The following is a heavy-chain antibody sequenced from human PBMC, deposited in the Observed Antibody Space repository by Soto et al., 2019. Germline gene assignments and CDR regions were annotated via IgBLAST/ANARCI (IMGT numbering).Heavy chain of an antibody. Sequence: QVQLQQWGAGLLKPSETLSLTCAVYGGSFSGYYWSWIRQPPGKGLEWIGEINHSGSTNYNPSLKSRVTISVDTSKNQFSLKLSSVTAADTAVYYCARGLRYWYFDLWGRGTLVTVSS. CDR2: INHSGST. CDR3: ARGLRYWYFDL. V-gene: IGHV4-34*01. CDR1: GGSFSGYY. J-gene: IGHJ2*01.